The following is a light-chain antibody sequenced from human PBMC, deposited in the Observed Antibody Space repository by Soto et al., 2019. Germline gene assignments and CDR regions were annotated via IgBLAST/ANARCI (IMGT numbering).Light chain of an antibody. CDR1: QGISNY. V-gene: IGKV1-27*01. J-gene: IGKJ4*01. CDR3: QKYNRAPLT. CDR2: AAS. Sequence: DIQMTQSPSSLSASVGDRVTITCRVSQGISNYLAWYQQKPGKVPKVLIYAASTLQSGVPSRFSAIGSGTDFTLTISSLQPEDVATYYCQKYNRAPLTFGGGTKVEIK.